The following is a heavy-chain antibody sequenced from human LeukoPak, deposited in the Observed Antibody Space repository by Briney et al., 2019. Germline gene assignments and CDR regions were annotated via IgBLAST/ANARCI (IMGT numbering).Heavy chain of an antibody. CDR3: ARAPYSSSWYFDY. CDR1: GFTVSSSY. Sequence: GGALRLSCAASGFTVSSSYMTWVRQAPGKGLEWGSVIYSGGSTHYPGSVKGRFTISRDNSKNMVYLHMNSLRAEDTAVYHCARAPYSSSWYFDYWGQGTLVTVSS. V-gene: IGHV3-66*01. CDR2: IYSGGST. J-gene: IGHJ4*02. D-gene: IGHD6-13*01.